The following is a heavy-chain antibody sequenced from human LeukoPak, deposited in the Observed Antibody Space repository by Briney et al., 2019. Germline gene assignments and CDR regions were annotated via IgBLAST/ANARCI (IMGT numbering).Heavy chain of an antibody. CDR2: MNPNSGNT. CDR1: GYTFTNYD. CDR3: ASALRESPRCNRFYSVY. V-gene: IGHV1-8*02. D-gene: IGHD2-15*01. J-gene: IGHJ4*02. Sequence: ASVKVSCKASGYTFTNYDISCVRQATGQGLEWMGWMNPNSGNTGYAQKFQGRVTMTRNTSISTAYMELSSLRSEDTAVYYCASALRESPRCNRFYSVYSGEGTLVTVSS.